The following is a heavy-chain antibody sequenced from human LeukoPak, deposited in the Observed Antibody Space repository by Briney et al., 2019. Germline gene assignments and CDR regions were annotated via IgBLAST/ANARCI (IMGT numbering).Heavy chain of an antibody. CDR3: ARWSDHYREVDY. V-gene: IGHV4-39*01. J-gene: IGHJ4*02. Sequence: SETLTLTCTVSGGSISSSSYYWGWIRQPPGKGLEWIGSIYYSGSTYYNPSLKSRVTISVDSSKNQFSLKLSSVTAADTAVYHCARWSDHYREVDYWGQGTLVTVSS. CDR1: GGSISSSSYY. D-gene: IGHD3-3*01. CDR2: IYYSGST.